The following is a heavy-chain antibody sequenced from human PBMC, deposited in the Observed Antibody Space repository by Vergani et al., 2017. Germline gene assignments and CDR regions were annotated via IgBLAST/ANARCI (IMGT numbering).Heavy chain of an antibody. CDR1: SFKLGDYG. J-gene: IGHJ4*02. D-gene: IGHD4/OR15-4a*01. Sequence: QVQLVESGGGVVQPGRSLRLSCTPSSFKLGDYGMHWVRQAPGKGLEWVAVISYDGSNKYYADSVKGRFTISRDNSKNTLYLQMNSLGAEDTAVYYCAREAGRRMLTLDYWGQGTLVTVSS. V-gene: IGHV3-30*19. CDR2: ISYDGSNK. CDR3: AREAGRRMLTLDY.